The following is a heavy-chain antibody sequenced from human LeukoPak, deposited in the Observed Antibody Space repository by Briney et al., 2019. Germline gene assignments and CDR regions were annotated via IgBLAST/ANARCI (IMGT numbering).Heavy chain of an antibody. V-gene: IGHV3-13*04. J-gene: IGHJ3*01. D-gene: IGHD5-12*01. Sequence: QPGGSLRLSCAASGLTFSTYDMHWVRQATGEGLEWVSGIGKGGDTYYVGSVKGRFTISRENAKNSLYLQMNSLRSGDTAVYYCARGGYSGFDVWGQGTVVTVSS. CDR2: IGKGGDT. CDR1: GLTFSTYD. CDR3: ARGGYSGFDV.